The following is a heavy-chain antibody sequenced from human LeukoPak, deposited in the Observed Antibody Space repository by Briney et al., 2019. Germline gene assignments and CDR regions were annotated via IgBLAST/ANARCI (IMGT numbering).Heavy chain of an antibody. J-gene: IGHJ4*02. CDR2: ISYDGSNK. V-gene: IGHV3-30-3*01. CDR3: ARDRGGRGNSYTYFDY. D-gene: IGHD5-18*01. Sequence: GGFLRLSCAASGFSFRDYTMHWVRQAPGKGLEWVAVISYDGSNKHYADSVKGRFTISRDNYENTLNLQMNSLKPEDTAVYYCARDRGGRGNSYTYFDYWGQGTLVTVSS. CDR1: GFSFRDYT.